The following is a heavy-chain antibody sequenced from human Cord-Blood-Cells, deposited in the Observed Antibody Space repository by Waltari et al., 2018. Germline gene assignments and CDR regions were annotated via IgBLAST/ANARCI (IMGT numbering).Heavy chain of an antibody. J-gene: IGHJ6*02. CDR1: GGTFSSYA. D-gene: IGHD2-2*01. CDR2: TIPYFGTA. V-gene: IGHV1-69*12. Sequence: QVQLVQSGAEVKKPGSSVKVSCKASGGTFSSYAISWVRQAPGQGLEWMGGTIPYFGTANYAQKFQGRVTITADESTSTAYMELSSLRSEDTAVYYCARGKDIVVVPAAPLSYGMDVWGQGTTVTVSS. CDR3: ARGKDIVVVPAAPLSYGMDV.